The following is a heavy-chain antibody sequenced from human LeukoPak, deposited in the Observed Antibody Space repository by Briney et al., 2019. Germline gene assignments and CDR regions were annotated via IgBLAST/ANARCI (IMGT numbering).Heavy chain of an antibody. V-gene: IGHV3-74*01. CDR2: INPDGSTT. CDR1: GFTFSTSW. D-gene: IGHD7-27*01. J-gene: IGHJ4*02. CDR3: VRALLGTSDY. Sequence: PGGSLRLSCAASGFTFSTSWMHWVRQAPGKGLVWVSRINPDGSTTNYADSVKGRFTIFRDNANNMLYLLMNSLRVDDTAVYYCVRALLGTSDYWGQGTLVTVSS.